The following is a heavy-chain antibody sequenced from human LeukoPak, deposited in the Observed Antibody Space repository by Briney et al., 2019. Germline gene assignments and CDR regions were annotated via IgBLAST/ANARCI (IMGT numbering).Heavy chain of an antibody. J-gene: IGHJ5*02. D-gene: IGHD3-10*01. CDR2: ISAYNGNT. CDR1: GYTFTSYG. V-gene: IGHV1-18*01. Sequence: ASVKVSCKASGYTFTSYGTSWVRQAPGQGLEWMGWISAYNGNTNYAQKLQGRVTMTTDTSTSTAYMELRSLRSDDTAVYYCARDGLWFGELRYVSWFDPWGQGTLVTVTS. CDR3: ARDGLWFGELRYVSWFDP.